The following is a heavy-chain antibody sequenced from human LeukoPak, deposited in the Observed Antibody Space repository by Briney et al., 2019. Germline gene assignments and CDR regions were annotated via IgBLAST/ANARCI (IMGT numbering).Heavy chain of an antibody. CDR1: GGSISSGGYY. J-gene: IGHJ5*02. CDR2: LYYSGST. Sequence: SETLSLTCTVSGGSISSGGYYWSWIRQHPGKGLEWIGYLYYSGSTYYNPSLKSRVTISVDTSKNQFSLKLSSVTAADTAVYYCAREQRYYYGSGSPLGPWGQGTLVTVSS. D-gene: IGHD3-10*01. V-gene: IGHV4-31*03. CDR3: AREQRYYYGSGSPLGP.